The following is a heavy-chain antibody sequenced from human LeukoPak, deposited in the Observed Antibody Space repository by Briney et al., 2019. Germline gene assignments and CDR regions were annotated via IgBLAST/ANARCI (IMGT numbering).Heavy chain of an antibody. CDR1: GYTFTSYY. D-gene: IGHD3-10*01. CDR2: INPSGGST. Sequence: ASVKVSCKASGYTFTSYYMHWVRQAPGQGLEWMGIINPSGGSTSYAQKFQGGVTMTRDTSTSTVYMELSSLRSEDTAVYYCARALTYYYGSGSYEWFDPWGQGTLVTVSS. J-gene: IGHJ5*02. CDR3: ARALTYYYGSGSYEWFDP. V-gene: IGHV1-46*01.